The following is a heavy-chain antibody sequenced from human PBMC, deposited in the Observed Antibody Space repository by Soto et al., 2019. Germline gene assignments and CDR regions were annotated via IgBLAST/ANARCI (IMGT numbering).Heavy chain of an antibody. CDR1: GGSINTFY. Sequence: SETLSLTCTVSGGSINTFYWSWVRQPAGKGLEWIGRIFSSGSTSFNPSLESRVAMSVDTSKIHFSLNLSSVTAADMAVYYCAREGSYSAYNFAHGIQLWSFDFWGQGALVTVS. CDR3: AREGSYSAYNFAHGIQLWSFDF. CDR2: IFSSGST. J-gene: IGHJ4*02. V-gene: IGHV4-4*07. D-gene: IGHD5-12*01.